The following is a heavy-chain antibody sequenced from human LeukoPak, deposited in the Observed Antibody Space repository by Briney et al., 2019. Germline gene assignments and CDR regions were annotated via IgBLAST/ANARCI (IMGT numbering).Heavy chain of an antibody. V-gene: IGHV3-30*03. Sequence: GGSLRLSCAASGFIFSSYGTHRVRQAPGKGLEWVAVISHDGGNKYYADSVKGRFTISRDNSKSTLYLQMNSLRAEDTAVYYCSGYNWFDPWGQGTLVTVSS. CDR2: ISHDGGNK. CDR3: SGYNWFDP. D-gene: IGHD3-22*01. CDR1: GFIFSSYG. J-gene: IGHJ5*02.